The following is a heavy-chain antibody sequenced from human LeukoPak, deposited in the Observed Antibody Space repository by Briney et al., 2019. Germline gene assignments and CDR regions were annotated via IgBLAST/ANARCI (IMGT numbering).Heavy chain of an antibody. V-gene: IGHV3-66*04. J-gene: IGHJ4*02. Sequence: PGGALRLSCAASGFTVSGNYMSWVRQAPGKGLEWVSVMYTGGDTYYADSLKGRFTISRDNSKNTLYLQMNSLRAEDTAVYYCARHRGYCTSTSCYPYYFDYWGQGTLVTVSS. CDR3: ARHRGYCTSTSCYPYYFDY. CDR2: MYTGGDT. D-gene: IGHD2-2*01. CDR1: GFTVSGNY.